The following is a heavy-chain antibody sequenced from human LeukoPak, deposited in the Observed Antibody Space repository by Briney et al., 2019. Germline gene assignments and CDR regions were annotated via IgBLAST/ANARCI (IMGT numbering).Heavy chain of an antibody. Sequence: EASVKVSCKASGGTFSSYAISWVRQAPGQGLEWMGRIIPILGIANYAQKFQGRVTITADKSTSTAYMELSSLRSEDTAVYYCAREDGYSYGWYGLDVWGQGTTVTVSS. J-gene: IGHJ6*02. CDR2: IIPILGIA. CDR3: AREDGYSYGWYGLDV. D-gene: IGHD5-18*01. CDR1: GGTFSSYA. V-gene: IGHV1-69*04.